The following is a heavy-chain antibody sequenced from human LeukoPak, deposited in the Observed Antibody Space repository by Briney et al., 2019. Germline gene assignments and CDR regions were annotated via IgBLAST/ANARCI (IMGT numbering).Heavy chain of an antibody. CDR2: VSDSGVNT. D-gene: IGHD4-11*01. Sequence: PGGSLRLSCAASGFAFSSFAMTWVRQSPGKGLEWVSSVSDSGVNTYYAGSVRGRFTVSRDNFKNILYLQMNSLTVEDTAFYYYSKGRGSTLTNIDFWGQGALVTVSS. CDR3: SKGRGSTLTNIDF. J-gene: IGHJ4*02. CDR1: GFAFSSFA. V-gene: IGHV3-23*01.